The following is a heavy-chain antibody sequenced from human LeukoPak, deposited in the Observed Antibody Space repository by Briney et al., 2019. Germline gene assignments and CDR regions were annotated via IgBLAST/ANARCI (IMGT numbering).Heavy chain of an antibody. CDR1: GFTFSDYA. Sequence: PGGSLRLSCAASGFTFSDYAMTWVRQAPGKGLEWVSNVNDRGSTTYYADSVKGRFTISRDNSKNTLYLQSNSLRAEDTAVYYCAKSKWFAASMDVWGQGTTVTVSS. CDR2: VNDRGSTT. V-gene: IGHV3-23*01. D-gene: IGHD3-10*01. J-gene: IGHJ6*02. CDR3: AKSKWFAASMDV.